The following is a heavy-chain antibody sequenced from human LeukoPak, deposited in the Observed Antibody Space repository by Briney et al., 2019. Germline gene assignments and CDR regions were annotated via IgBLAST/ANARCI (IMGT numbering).Heavy chain of an antibody. CDR2: IYHSGST. V-gene: IGHV4-59*01. D-gene: IGHD4-11*01. CDR1: GGSISSYY. J-gene: IGHJ4*02. CDR3: ARGDYSDYLDY. Sequence: PSETLSLTCTVSGGSISSYYWSWIRQPPGKGLEWIGYIYHSGSTNYNPSLKSRVTISVDTSKNQFSLKLSSVTAADTAVYYCARGDYSDYLDYWGQGTLVTVSS.